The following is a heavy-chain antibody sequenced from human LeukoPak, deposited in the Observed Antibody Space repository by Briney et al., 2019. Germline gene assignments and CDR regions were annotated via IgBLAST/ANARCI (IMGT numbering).Heavy chain of an antibody. CDR3: ARLGLGSSRDY. V-gene: IGHV4-39*01. J-gene: IGHJ4*02. D-gene: IGHD6-6*01. Sequence: PSETLPLTCTVSGGSISSSSYYWGWIRQPPGKGLEWIGSIYYSGTTYYNPSLKSRVTISVDTSKNQFSLKLSSVTAADTAVYYCARLGLGSSRDYWGQGTLVTVSS. CDR1: GGSISSSSYY. CDR2: IYYSGTT.